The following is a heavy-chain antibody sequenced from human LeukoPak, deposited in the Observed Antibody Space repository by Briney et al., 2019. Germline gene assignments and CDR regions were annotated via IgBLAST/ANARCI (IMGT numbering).Heavy chain of an antibody. CDR2: ISSSSSYI. D-gene: IGHD3-3*01. CDR3: ARGTGLRNFDY. Sequence: GGSLRLSCAASGFTFSSYSMNWVRQAPGKGLEWVSSISSSSSYIYYADSVKGRFTISRDNAKNSLYLQMNSLRAEDTAVYYCARGTGLRNFDYWGQGILVTVSS. V-gene: IGHV3-21*01. CDR1: GFTFSSYS. J-gene: IGHJ4*02.